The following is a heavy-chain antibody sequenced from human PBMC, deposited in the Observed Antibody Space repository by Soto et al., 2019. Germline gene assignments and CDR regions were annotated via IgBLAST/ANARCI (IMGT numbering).Heavy chain of an antibody. V-gene: IGHV6-1*01. CDR1: GDSVSGNSAA. Sequence: PSQTLSLTCAISGDSVSGNSAAWKCIRQSPSRGLEWLGRTYYRSKWYHEYAVSLKGRITINPDTSKNQFSLQLNSVTPEDAAVYYCARTNGYLDYWGQGTLVTVSS. CDR2: TYYRSKWYH. D-gene: IGHD4-17*01. CDR3: ARTNGYLDY. J-gene: IGHJ4*02.